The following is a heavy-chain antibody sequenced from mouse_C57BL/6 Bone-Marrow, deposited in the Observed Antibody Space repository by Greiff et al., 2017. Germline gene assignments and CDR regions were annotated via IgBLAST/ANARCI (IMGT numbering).Heavy chain of an antibody. D-gene: IGHD1-1*01. CDR3: ARLIYCDSSYGYIDV. J-gene: IGHJ1*03. CDR2: IIPSNGGT. V-gene: IGHV1-53*01. Sequence: VKLQQPGPELVKPGASVKLSCKASGYTFTSYWMNWVKQRPGQGLEWIGNIIPSNGGTNYNEKFKSKATLTVDQSSSTAYMQLSSLTSEYSEVSDCARLIYCDSSYGYIDVWGTGTTVTVSS. CDR1: GYTFTSYW.